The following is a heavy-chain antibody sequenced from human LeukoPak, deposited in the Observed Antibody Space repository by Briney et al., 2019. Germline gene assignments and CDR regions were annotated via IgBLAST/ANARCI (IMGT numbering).Heavy chain of an antibody. CDR1: GFTFSSYG. D-gene: IGHD3-22*01. Sequence: GGSLRFSCAASGFTFSSYGMHWVRQAPGKGLEWVAFIRYDGSNKYYADSVKGRFTISRDNSKNTLYLQMNSLRAEDTAVYYCAKDFSVYYYDSRVLDYWGQGTLVTVSS. V-gene: IGHV3-30*02. J-gene: IGHJ4*02. CDR3: AKDFSVYYYDSRVLDY. CDR2: IRYDGSNK.